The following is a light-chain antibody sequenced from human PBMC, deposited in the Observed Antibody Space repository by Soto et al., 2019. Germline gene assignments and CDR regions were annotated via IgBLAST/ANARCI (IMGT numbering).Light chain of an antibody. CDR3: QQYGSSPRT. Sequence: EIVLTQSPGPLSLSPGERATLCCRASQSVSSSYLAWYQQKPGQAPRLIIYGASSRATGIPDRFSGSGSGTDCTLTISRLEPEDVAVYYCQQYGSSPRTFGQGTRLEIK. V-gene: IGKV3-20*01. J-gene: IGKJ5*01. CDR1: QSVSSSY. CDR2: GAS.